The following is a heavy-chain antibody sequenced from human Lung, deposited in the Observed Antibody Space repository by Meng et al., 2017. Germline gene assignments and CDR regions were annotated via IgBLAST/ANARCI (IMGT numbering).Heavy chain of an antibody. Sequence: QVRLVQAEPEVRKPGASVKLSCKPSVYAFAAYLIHWLRQAPRQGLEWMERIDPNNDHTQYAPNFQGRVTMTSDTSISTVYMELNGLRSDDTAVYYCARDEDISAAGKLFGDYWGQGTLVTVSS. J-gene: IGHJ4*02. CDR1: VYAFAAYL. D-gene: IGHD6-13*01. V-gene: IGHV1-2*06. CDR2: IDPNNDHT. CDR3: ARDEDISAAGKLFGDY.